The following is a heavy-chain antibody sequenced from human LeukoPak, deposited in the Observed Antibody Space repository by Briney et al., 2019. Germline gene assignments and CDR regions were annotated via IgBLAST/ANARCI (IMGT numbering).Heavy chain of an antibody. CDR3: AKRTMSAFDS. CDR2: ISGSGGST. V-gene: IGHV3-23*01. J-gene: IGHJ4*02. Sequence: GGSLRLSCAASGFTFSSYAMSWVRQAPGKGLEWVSAISGSGGSTYYADSVKGRFTISRDNSKNMVYLQMNSLTVEDAATYYCAKRTMSAFDSWGEGTLLSVSS. D-gene: IGHD5-24*01. CDR1: GFTFSSYA.